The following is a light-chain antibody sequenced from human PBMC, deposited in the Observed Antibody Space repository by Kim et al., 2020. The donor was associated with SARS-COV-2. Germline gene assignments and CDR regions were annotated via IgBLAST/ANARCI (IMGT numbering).Light chain of an antibody. CDR3: QQYNSYSLT. J-gene: IGKJ4*01. Sequence: DIQMTQSPSSLSASVGDRLTIACRASQSIDIFLNWYQQKPGKAPKLLIYAASSLQSGVPSRFSGSGSGTDFTLTISSLQPDDFATYYCQQYNSYSLTFGGGTKVDIK. CDR1: QSIDIF. V-gene: IGKV1-39*01. CDR2: AAS.